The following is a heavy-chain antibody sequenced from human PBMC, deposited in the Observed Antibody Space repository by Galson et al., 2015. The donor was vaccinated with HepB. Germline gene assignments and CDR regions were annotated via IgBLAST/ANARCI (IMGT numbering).Heavy chain of an antibody. Sequence: SLRLSCAASGFTFSSYGMHWVRQAPGKGLEWVAVISYDGSNKYYADSVKGRFTISRDNSKNTMYLQMNSLRAEDTAVYYCAKGSYYDFWSGYYSWFDPWGQGTLVTVSS. CDR3: AKGSYYDFWSGYYSWFDP. J-gene: IGHJ5*02. V-gene: IGHV3-30*18. CDR1: GFTFSSYG. D-gene: IGHD3-3*01. CDR2: ISYDGSNK.